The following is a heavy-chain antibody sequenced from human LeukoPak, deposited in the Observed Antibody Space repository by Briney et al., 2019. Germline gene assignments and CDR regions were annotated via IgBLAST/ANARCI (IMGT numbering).Heavy chain of an antibody. V-gene: IGHV4-59*01. Sequence: PSETLSLTCTVSGGSISSYYWSWIRQPPGKGLEWIGYIYYSGSTNYNPSLKSRVTISVDTSKNQFSLKLSSVTAADTAVYYCARDGSVSDPLWYFDLWGRGTLVTVSS. CDR3: ARDGSVSDPLWYFDL. CDR1: GGSISSYY. D-gene: IGHD1-26*01. CDR2: IYYSGST. J-gene: IGHJ2*01.